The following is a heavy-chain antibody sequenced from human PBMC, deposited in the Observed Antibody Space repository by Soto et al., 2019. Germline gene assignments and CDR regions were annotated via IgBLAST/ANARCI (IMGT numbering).Heavy chain of an antibody. CDR1: GYAFTTYG. CDR3: ATGGTTGRKGLVAF. CDR2: ISPYSGHT. J-gene: IGHJ4*02. D-gene: IGHD1-1*01. V-gene: IGHV1-18*01. Sequence: QVQLVQSGGEVKKPGASVKVSCKASGYAFTTYGVTWVRQAPGQRLEWMGWISPYSGHTSYAQNLQDRGTLTTGTSTTTADMELRSVRSDDTAVYYCATGGTTGRKGLVAFWGQGTLVTVSS.